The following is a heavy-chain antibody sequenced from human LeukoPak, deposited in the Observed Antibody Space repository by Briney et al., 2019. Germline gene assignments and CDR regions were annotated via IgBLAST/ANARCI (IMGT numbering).Heavy chain of an antibody. D-gene: IGHD5-24*01. CDR3: AKEMATKMAFDI. Sequence: PGGSLRLSCAASGFIFSNYGMHWVRQAPGKGLEWVAVIWYDGSNKYYADSVKGRFTISRDNSKNTLYLQMNSLRAEDTAVYYCAKEMATKMAFDIWGQGTMVTVSS. CDR1: GFIFSNYG. J-gene: IGHJ3*02. CDR2: IWYDGSNK. V-gene: IGHV3-30*02.